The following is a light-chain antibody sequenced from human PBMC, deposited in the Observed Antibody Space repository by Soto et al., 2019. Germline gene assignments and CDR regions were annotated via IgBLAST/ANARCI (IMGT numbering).Light chain of an antibody. J-gene: IGKJ2*01. CDR2: DAS. Sequence: EIVLTQSPATLSLSPGERATLSCRASQSVSSYLAWYQQKPCQAPRLLIYDASNRATGIPARFSGSGSGTDFTLTISSLETEDFAVYYCQQRSNWPTFGQGTKLEI. V-gene: IGKV3-11*01. CDR1: QSVSSY. CDR3: QQRSNWPT.